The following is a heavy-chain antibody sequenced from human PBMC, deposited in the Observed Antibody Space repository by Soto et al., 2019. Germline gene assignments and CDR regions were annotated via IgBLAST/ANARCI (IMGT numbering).Heavy chain of an antibody. CDR1: GYSFAGYW. J-gene: IGHJ4*02. CDR3: ARQIYDSDTGPNFQYYFDS. Sequence: PGESLKISCKGSGYSFAGYWITWVRQKPGKGLEWMGRIDPSDSQTYYSPSFRGHVTISVTKSITTVFLQWSSLRASDTAMYYCARQIYDSDTGPNFQYYFDSWGQGTLVTLSS. V-gene: IGHV5-10-1*01. D-gene: IGHD3-22*01. CDR2: IDPSDSQT.